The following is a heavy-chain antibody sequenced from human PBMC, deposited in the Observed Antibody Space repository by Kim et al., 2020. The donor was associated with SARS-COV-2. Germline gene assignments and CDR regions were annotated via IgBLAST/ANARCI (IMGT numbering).Heavy chain of an antibody. J-gene: IGHJ4*02. D-gene: IGHD3-22*01. V-gene: IGHV3-64*02. CDR3: ARSAPDSTGYFDY. Sequence: GGSLRLSCAASGFTFSSYAMHWVRQAPGKGLEYVSFIGSNGANTYYADSVKGRFTISRDNSENTLYLQVGSLRTEDMAVYFCARSAPDSTGYFDYWGQG. CDR1: GFTFSSYA. CDR2: IGSNGANT.